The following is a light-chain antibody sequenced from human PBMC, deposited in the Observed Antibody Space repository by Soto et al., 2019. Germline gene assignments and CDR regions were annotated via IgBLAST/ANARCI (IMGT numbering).Light chain of an antibody. V-gene: IGKV3D-15*01. CDR1: QSVDSSH. J-gene: IGKJ1*01. CDR2: GAS. CDR3: QQYNNWPPWT. Sequence: EIVMTHSPATLSVSPGERATLSCRASQSVDSSHLAWYQHRPGRAPRLLVYGASRRATGVPDRFSGSGSGTHFTLSISSLQSEDFAVYFCQQYNNWPPWTFGQGTKVDIK.